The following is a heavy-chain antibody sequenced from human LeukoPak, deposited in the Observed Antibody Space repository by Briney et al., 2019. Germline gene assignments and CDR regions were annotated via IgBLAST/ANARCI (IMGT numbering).Heavy chain of an antibody. CDR1: GGTFSSYA. V-gene: IGHV1-69*01. Sequence: SVRVSCKASGGTFSSYAISWVRQAPGQGLEWMGGIIPIFGTANYAQKFQGRVTITADESTSTAYMELSSLRSEDTAVYYCARAPFSEAGRSDYYYYYGMDVWGQGTTVTVSS. D-gene: IGHD1-14*01. J-gene: IGHJ6*02. CDR2: IIPIFGTA. CDR3: ARAPFSEAGRSDYYYYYGMDV.